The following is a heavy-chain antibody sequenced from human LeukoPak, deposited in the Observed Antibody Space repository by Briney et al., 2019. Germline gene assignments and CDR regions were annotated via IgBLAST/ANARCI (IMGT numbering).Heavy chain of an antibody. J-gene: IGHJ3*02. D-gene: IGHD3-10*01. V-gene: IGHV4-39*07. CDR1: GGSISSSSYY. Sequence: SETLSLTCIVSGGSISSSSYYWGWIRQPPGQGLEWIGSVYYSGSTYYNPSLKSRVTISVDTSKNQVSLKLSSVTAADTAVYYCARFITMVRGYDAFDIWGQGTMVTVSS. CDR2: VYYSGST. CDR3: ARFITMVRGYDAFDI.